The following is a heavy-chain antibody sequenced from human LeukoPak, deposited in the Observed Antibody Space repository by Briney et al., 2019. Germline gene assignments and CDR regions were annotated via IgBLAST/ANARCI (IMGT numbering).Heavy chain of an antibody. Sequence: PGGSLRLSCEASGFTFSSYWMSWVRQGPGKGLEWVANINEDGSEKYYVESVKGRFTISRDNAKNSLYLQMNSLRAEDTAVYYCARARDGDNLQWSAWGQGTLVTASS. J-gene: IGHJ4*02. D-gene: IGHD5-24*01. CDR1: GFTFSSYW. CDR3: ARARDGDNLQWSA. CDR2: INEDGSEK. V-gene: IGHV3-7*05.